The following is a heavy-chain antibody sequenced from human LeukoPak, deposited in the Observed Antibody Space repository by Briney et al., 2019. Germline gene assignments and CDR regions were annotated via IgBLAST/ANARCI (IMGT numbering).Heavy chain of an antibody. D-gene: IGHD1-1*01. CDR3: TREFPSTGYFDY. J-gene: IGHJ4*02. V-gene: IGHV1-46*01. Sequence: KPGASVKVSCKSSGYRLTSYFMHWVRQAPGHGLEWMGVITPSGDGTSYTQKFQGRVTMTRDMSTNTDFMELTSLRSEDSALYFCTREFPSTGYFDYWGQGTLVTVSS. CDR2: ITPSGDGT. CDR1: GYRLTSYF.